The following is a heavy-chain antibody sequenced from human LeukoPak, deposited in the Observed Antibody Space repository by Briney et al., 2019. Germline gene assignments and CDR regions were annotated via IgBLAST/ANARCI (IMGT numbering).Heavy chain of an antibody. CDR1: GFTFSSTW. CDR2: IQPDGSEG. V-gene: IGHV3-7*01. CDR3: ASQSYARFDP. Sequence: GGSLRLSCAASGFTFSSTWMSWVRQALGKGLEWVGNIQPDGSEGYPVDSVKGRFTISRDNARNSLFLQMNSLRVEDTAVYYCASQSYARFDPWGQGTLVTVSS. J-gene: IGHJ5*02. D-gene: IGHD3-16*01.